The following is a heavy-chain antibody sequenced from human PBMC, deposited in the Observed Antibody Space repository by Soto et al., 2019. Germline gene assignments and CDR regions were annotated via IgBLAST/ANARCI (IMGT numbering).Heavy chain of an antibody. J-gene: IGHJ6*03. CDR1: GYTFTSYY. CDR2: INPSGGST. Sequence: ASVKVSCKASGYTFTSYYMHWVRQAPGQGLERMGIINPSGGSTSYAQKFQGRVTMTRDTSTSTVYMELSSLRSEDTAVYYCARGYYGDYDYYYYYMDVWGKGTTVTVSS. D-gene: IGHD4-17*01. V-gene: IGHV1-46*03. CDR3: ARGYYGDYDYYYYYMDV.